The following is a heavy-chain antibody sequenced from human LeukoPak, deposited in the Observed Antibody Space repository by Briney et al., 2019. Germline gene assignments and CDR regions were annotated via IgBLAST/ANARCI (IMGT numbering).Heavy chain of an antibody. J-gene: IGHJ3*02. CDR2: IYYSGST. CDR1: GFTFSSYA. D-gene: IGHD6-19*01. V-gene: IGHV4-59*01. CDR3: ARDRGSGWYNAFDI. Sequence: GSLRLSCAASGFTFSSYAMSWIRQPPGKGLEWIGYIYYSGSTNYNPSLKSRVTISVDTSKNQFSLKLSSVTAADTAVYYCARDRGSGWYNAFDIWGQGTMVTVSS.